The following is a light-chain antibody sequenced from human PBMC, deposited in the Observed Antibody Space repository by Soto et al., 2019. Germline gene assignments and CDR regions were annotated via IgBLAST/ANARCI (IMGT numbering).Light chain of an antibody. V-gene: IGLV3-21*04. CDR3: QVWDSSSDHVV. CDR1: NIGSKS. J-gene: IGLJ2*01. CDR2: YDS. Sequence: SYELTQPPSVSVVPGKTARITCGGNNIGSKSVHWYQQKPGQAPVLVIYYDSDRPSGIPERFSGSNSGNTATLTISRVEAGDEADYYCQVWDSSSDHVVFGGGTKLTVL.